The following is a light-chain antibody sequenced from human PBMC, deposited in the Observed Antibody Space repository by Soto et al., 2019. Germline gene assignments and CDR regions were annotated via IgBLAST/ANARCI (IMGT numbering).Light chain of an antibody. CDR1: SSDVGAYNH. Sequence: QSALTQPASVSGSPGQSITISCTGTSSDVGAYNHVSWYQQHPGKAPKLMIYDVNMWPSGVSHRFSGSKSGYTASLTISGLQAEDEADYYCSSYASSTSVLFGGGTKMT. CDR2: DVN. J-gene: IGLJ2*01. V-gene: IGLV2-14*03. CDR3: SSYASSTSVL.